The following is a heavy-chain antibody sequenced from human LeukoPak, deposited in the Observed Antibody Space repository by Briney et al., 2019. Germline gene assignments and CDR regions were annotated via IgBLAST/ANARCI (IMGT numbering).Heavy chain of an antibody. CDR3: ARVVGTVTPAY. D-gene: IGHD1-26*01. V-gene: IGHV4-38-2*02. CDR2: IYYSGST. Sequence: SETLSLTCTVSGYSISSGYYWGWIRQPPGKGLEWIGSIYYSGSTYYNPSLKRRVTISVETSKNQFSLKLSSVTAADTAVYYCARVVGTVTPAYWGQGTLVTVSS. J-gene: IGHJ4*02. CDR1: GYSISSGYY.